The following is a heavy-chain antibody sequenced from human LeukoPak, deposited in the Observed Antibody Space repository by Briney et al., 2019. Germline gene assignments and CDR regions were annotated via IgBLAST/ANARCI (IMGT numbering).Heavy chain of an antibody. CDR1: GFTFSKYW. D-gene: IGHD5-12*01. CDR2: INTDGTVT. CDR3: ATTKWPAPPPDS. Sequence: GGSLRLSCAASGFTFSKYWLLWVRQAPGKGLESVSRINTDGTVTTYADSVKGRFTVSRDNADNTMFLQMNSVRDEDTAVYYCATTKWPAPPPDSWGQGTPVTVSS. J-gene: IGHJ4*02. V-gene: IGHV3-74*01.